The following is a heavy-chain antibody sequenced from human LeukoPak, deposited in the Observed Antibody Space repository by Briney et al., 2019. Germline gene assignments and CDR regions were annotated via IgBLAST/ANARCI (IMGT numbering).Heavy chain of an antibody. CDR2: IWSDGNKK. J-gene: IGHJ4*02. CDR1: GFTFSTYG. CDR3: AIIPRAAAGPSARSPFHY. D-gene: IGHD6-13*01. V-gene: IGHV3-33*03. Sequence: PGRSLRLSCAASGFTFSTYGMHWVRQAPGKGLEWVAIIWSDGNKKYYADSVKGRFTISRDNAKNSLYLQMNSLRAEDTAVYYCAIIPRAAAGPSARSPFHYWGQGTLVTVSS.